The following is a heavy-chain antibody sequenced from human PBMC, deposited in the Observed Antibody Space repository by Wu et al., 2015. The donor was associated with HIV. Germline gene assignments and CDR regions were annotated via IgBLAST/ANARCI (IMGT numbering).Heavy chain of an antibody. CDR2: MNPNSGNT. D-gene: IGHD3-22*01. J-gene: IGHJ3*02. CDR3: ARDPNYYDSSGYFSAFDI. Sequence: QVQLVQSGAEVKKPGASVKVSCKASGYTFTSYDINWVRQATGQGLEWMGWMNPNSGNTGYAQKFQGRVTMTRNTSISTAYMELSSLRSEDTAVYYCARDPNYYDSSGYFSAFDIWGQGTMVTVSS. CDR1: GYTFTSYD. V-gene: IGHV1-8*01.